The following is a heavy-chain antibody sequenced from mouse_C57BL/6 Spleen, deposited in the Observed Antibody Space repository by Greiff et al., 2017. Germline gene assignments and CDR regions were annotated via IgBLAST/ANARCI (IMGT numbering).Heavy chain of an antibody. J-gene: IGHJ2*01. V-gene: IGHV5-4*01. CDR2: ISDGGSYT. Sequence: EVQGVESGGGLVKPGGSLKLSCAASGFTFSSYAMSWVRQTPGKRLEWVATISDGGSYTYYPDNVKGRFTISRDNAKNNLYLQMSHLKSEDTAMYYCARAYDYWGQGTTLTVSS. CDR1: GFTFSSYA. CDR3: ARAYDY.